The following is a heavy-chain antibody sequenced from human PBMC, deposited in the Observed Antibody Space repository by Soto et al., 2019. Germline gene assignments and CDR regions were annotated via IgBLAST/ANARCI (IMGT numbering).Heavy chain of an antibody. V-gene: IGHV3-23*01. CDR3: AKRCYDCWSRYNDNWFDP. J-gene: IGHJ5*02. CDR2: ISGSGGST. D-gene: IGHD3-3*01. Sequence: EVQLLESGGGLVQPGGSLRLSCAASGLTFSSYAMSWVRQAPGKGLEWVSAISGSGGSTYYADSVKGRFTITRDNSKNTLHLQMNSPRAEDTAVYYFAKRCYDCWSRYNDNWFDPWGQGTLVTVSS. CDR1: GLTFSSYA.